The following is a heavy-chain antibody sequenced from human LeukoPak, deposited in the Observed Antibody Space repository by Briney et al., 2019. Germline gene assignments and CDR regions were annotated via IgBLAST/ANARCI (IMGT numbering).Heavy chain of an antibody. CDR2: ISSSSSYI. CDR3: ARDQYGSGSYSRLDY. CDR1: GFTFSTYS. D-gene: IGHD3-10*01. J-gene: IGHJ4*02. Sequence: KPGGSLRLSCAASGFTFSTYSMNWVRQAPGKGLEWVSSISSSSSYIYYADSVKGRFTISRDNAKNSLYLQMNSLRAEDTAVCYCARDQYGSGSYSRLDYWGQGTLVTVSS. V-gene: IGHV3-21*01.